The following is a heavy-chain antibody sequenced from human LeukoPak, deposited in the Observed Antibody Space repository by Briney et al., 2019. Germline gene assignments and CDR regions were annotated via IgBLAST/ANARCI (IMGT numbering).Heavy chain of an antibody. CDR2: ISSSSSYI. J-gene: IGHJ4*02. CDR1: GFTFSSYG. CDR3: ARDGTYSSGWYDY. Sequence: GGSLRLSCAASGFTFSSYGMSWVRQAPGKGLEWVSSISSSSSYIYYADSVKGRFTISRDNAKNSLYLQMNSLRAEDTAVYYCARDGTYSSGWYDYWGQGTLVTVSS. D-gene: IGHD6-19*01. V-gene: IGHV3-21*01.